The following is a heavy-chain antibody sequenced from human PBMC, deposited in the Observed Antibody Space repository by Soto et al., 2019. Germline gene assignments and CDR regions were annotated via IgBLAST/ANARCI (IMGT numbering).Heavy chain of an antibody. V-gene: IGHV5-10-1*01. D-gene: IGHD3-3*01. CDR3: ARVGTIFGVVKYYYYCMDV. CDR1: GYSFTSYW. CDR2: IDPSDSYT. J-gene: IGHJ6*02. Sequence: GESLKISCKGSGYSFTSYWISWVRQMPGKGLEWMGRIDPSDSYTNYSPSFQGHVTISADKSISTAYLQWSSLKASDTAMYYCARVGTIFGVVKYYYYCMDVWGQGTTVTVSS.